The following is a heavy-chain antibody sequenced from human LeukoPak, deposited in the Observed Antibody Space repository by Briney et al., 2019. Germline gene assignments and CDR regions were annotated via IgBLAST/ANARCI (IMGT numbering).Heavy chain of an antibody. CDR2: IYYSGST. CDR3: ASQSSSWYGGFDY. Sequence: SETLSLTCTVSGGSISSYYWSWIRQPPGKGLEWIGYIYYSGSTNYNPSLKSRVTILVDTSKNQFSLKLSSVTAADTTVYYCASQSSSWYGGFDYWGQGTLVTVSS. CDR1: GGSISSYY. V-gene: IGHV4-59*08. D-gene: IGHD6-13*01. J-gene: IGHJ4*02.